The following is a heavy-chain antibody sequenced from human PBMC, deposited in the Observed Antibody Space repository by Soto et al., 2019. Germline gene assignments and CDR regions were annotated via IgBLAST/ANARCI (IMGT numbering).Heavy chain of an antibody. CDR3: ARPRMGTRYYYYYMDV. Sequence: SETLSLTCTVSGGSISSSSYYWGWIRQPPGKGLEWIGSIYYSGSTYYNPSLKSRVTISVDTSKNQFSLKLSSVTAADTAVYYCARPRMGTRYYYYYMDVWGKGTTVTVSS. D-gene: IGHD3-16*01. V-gene: IGHV4-39*01. CDR2: IYYSGST. J-gene: IGHJ6*03. CDR1: GGSISSSSYY.